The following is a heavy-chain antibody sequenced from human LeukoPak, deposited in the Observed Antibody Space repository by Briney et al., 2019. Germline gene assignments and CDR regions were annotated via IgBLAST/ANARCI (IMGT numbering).Heavy chain of an antibody. V-gene: IGHV4-34*01. J-gene: IGHJ4*02. Sequence: SETLSLTCAVYGGSFSGYYWSWIRQPPGKGLEWIGEINHSGSTNYNPSLKSRVSITIDASKNQFSLKLSSVTAADTAVYYCATLGTSYCSSTSCYYWGQGTLVTVSS. CDR1: GGSFSGYY. D-gene: IGHD2-2*01. CDR3: ATLGTSYCSSTSCYY. CDR2: INHSGST.